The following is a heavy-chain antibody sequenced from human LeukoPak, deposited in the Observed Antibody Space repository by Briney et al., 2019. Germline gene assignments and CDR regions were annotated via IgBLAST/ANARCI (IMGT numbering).Heavy chain of an antibody. V-gene: IGHV3-30-3*01. CDR1: GFTFSSYA. Sequence: GGSLRLSCAASGFTFSSYAMHWVRQAPGKGLGWVAVISYDGSNKYYADSVKGRFTISRDNSKNTLYLQMNSLRGEDTAVHYCARDTGELYGDCFDYWGQGTLVTVSS. J-gene: IGHJ4*02. CDR2: ISYDGSNK. D-gene: IGHD4-17*01. CDR3: ARDTGELYGDCFDY.